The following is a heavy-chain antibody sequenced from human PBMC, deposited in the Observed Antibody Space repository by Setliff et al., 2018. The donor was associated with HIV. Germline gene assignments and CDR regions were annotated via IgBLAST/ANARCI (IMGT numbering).Heavy chain of an antibody. CDR3: ARKPGFCSGGGCRGYFDY. Sequence: LSLTCTVSGGSISSSSYYWGWIRQPPGKGLEWIGSIDYSGSTYYNPSLKSRVTISVDTSKSQFSLQLSSVTAADTAVYYCARKPGFCSGGGCRGYFDYWGQGTLVTVSS. D-gene: IGHD2-15*01. J-gene: IGHJ4*02. CDR2: IDYSGST. CDR1: GGSISSSSYY. V-gene: IGHV4-39*07.